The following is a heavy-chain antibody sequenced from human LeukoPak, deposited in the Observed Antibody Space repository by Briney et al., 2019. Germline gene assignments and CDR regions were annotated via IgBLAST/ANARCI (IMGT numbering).Heavy chain of an antibody. CDR2: IYTGGNT. D-gene: IGHD3-22*01. V-gene: IGHV3-53*01. Sequence: GGSLRLSCAASGFTFSSYWMSWVRQAPGKGLEWVSTIYTGGNTYYAASVKGRFTISRDFSKNTVFLHMNSLRAEDTAMYYCARGDDSGYYDYFDYWGQGALVTVSS. CDR3: ARGDDSGYYDYFDY. J-gene: IGHJ4*02. CDR1: GFTFSSYW.